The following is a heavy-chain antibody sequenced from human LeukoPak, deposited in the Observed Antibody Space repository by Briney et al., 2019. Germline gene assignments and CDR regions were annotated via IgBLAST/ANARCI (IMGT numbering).Heavy chain of an antibody. CDR3: ARLATSITIFGVVDSSRFDY. Sequence: SETLSLTCTVSGGSITSKHWSWIRQPAGKGLEWIGRIYTTGSTNYNPTLESRVTMSVDTSKNQFSLKLSSVTAADTAVYYCARLATSITIFGVVDSSRFDYWGQGTLVTVSS. V-gene: IGHV4-4*07. CDR1: GGSITSKH. J-gene: IGHJ4*02. D-gene: IGHD3-3*01. CDR2: IYTTGST.